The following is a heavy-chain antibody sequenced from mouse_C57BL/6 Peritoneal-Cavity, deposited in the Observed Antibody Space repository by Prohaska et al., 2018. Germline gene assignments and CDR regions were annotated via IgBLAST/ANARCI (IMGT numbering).Heavy chain of an antibody. D-gene: IGHD1-1*01. CDR2: INSYSVVP. CDR1: VYLHNLR. Sequence: QNQLVQSGPELKKPGETVKISCKASVYLHNLRNELGETGSRKGLKWMGWINSYSVVPTYADDFKGRFDFSLETSANTATLQINNLKNEDTATDFCTRSSYAMDYWGQGTSVTVSS. CDR3: TRSSYAMDY. V-gene: IGHV9-3*01. J-gene: IGHJ4*01.